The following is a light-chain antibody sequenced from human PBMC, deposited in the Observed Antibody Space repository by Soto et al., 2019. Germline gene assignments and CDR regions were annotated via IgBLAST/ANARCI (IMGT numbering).Light chain of an antibody. CDR1: SSDVGGYNY. Sequence: QSVLTQPASVSGSPGQSITISCTGTSSDVGGYNYVSWYQHHPGKVPQLMIYDVSNRPSGVSNRFSGSKSGSTASLTISGFQAEDEADYYCYSYTSSNTYVFGTGTKVTVL. V-gene: IGLV2-14*03. CDR2: DVS. CDR3: YSYTSSNTYV. J-gene: IGLJ1*01.